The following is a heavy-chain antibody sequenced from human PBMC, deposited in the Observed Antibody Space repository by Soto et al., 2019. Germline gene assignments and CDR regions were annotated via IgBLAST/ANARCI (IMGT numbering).Heavy chain of an antibody. CDR1: GYTFTSYA. V-gene: IGHV1-3*01. CDR2: INAGNGNT. CDR3: ARGPRGYSYGFTYYYGMDV. J-gene: IGHJ6*02. D-gene: IGHD5-18*01. Sequence: QVQLVQSGAEVKKPGASVKVSCKASGYTFTSYAMHWVRQAPGQRLEWMGWINAGNGNTKYSQKFQGRVTITRDTSASTAYRELSSLRSEDTAVYYCARGPRGYSYGFTYYYGMDVWGQGTTVTVSS.